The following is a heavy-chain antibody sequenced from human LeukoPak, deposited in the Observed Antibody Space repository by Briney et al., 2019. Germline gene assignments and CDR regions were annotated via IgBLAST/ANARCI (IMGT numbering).Heavy chain of an antibody. V-gene: IGHV1-18*04. CDR1: GYTFTRYY. J-gene: IGHJ5*02. CDR3: ARVSSSIAASWFDP. Sequence: ASVKVSCKASGYTFTRYYMHWVRQAPGQGLEWMGWISAYNGNTNYAQKLQGRVTMTTDTSTSTAYMELRRLRSDDTAVYYCARVSSSIAASWFDPWGQGTLVTVSS. CDR2: ISAYNGNT. D-gene: IGHD6-6*01.